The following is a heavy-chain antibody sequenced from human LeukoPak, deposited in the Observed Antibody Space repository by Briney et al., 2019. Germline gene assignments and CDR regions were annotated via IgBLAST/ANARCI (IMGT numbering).Heavy chain of an antibody. CDR1: GGSISSSSYY. J-gene: IGHJ4*02. Sequence: SETLSLTCTVSGGSISSSSYYWGWIRQAPGEGLEWIGSMYYSGSTYYNSSLKSRVTISVDTSKNQFSLKLSSVTAADTAVYYCARVQTGLVDYWGQGTLVTVSS. D-gene: IGHD3-9*01. CDR3: ARVQTGLVDY. V-gene: IGHV4-39*07. CDR2: MYYSGST.